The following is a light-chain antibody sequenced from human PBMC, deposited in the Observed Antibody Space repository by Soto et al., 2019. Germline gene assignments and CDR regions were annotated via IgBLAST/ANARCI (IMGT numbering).Light chain of an antibody. V-gene: IGLV2-23*01. CDR1: SSDVGSYNL. CDR2: EGS. Sequence: QSALTQPASVSGSPGQSITISCTGTSSDVGSYNLVSWYQQHPGKAPKLMIYEGSKRPSGVSCRFSGSKSGNTASLTISGLQAEDEADYYCCSYAGSSTYVFGTGTKVTVL. J-gene: IGLJ1*01. CDR3: CSYAGSSTYV.